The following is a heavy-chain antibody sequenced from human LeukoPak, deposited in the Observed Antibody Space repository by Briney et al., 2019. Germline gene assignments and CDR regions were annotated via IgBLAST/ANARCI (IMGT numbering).Heavy chain of an antibody. D-gene: IGHD6-13*01. CDR3: ANARYYSGNWYGHDY. CDR1: GFTFSSYA. J-gene: IGHJ4*02. V-gene: IGHV3-23*01. CDR2: LSGSGGNT. Sequence: GGSLRLSCAASGFTFSSYAMGWVRQAPGKGLEWVSGLSGSGGNTYYADPVKGRFTISRDNSKNTLDLQMNSLRVEDTAVYYCANARYYSGNWYGHDYWGQGTLVTVSS.